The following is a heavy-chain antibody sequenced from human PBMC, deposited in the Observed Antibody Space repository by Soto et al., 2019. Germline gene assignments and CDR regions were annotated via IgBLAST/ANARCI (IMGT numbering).Heavy chain of an antibody. V-gene: IGHV4-38-2*01. CDR2: MYHSGST. Sequence: SETLSLTCAVFGYSINNGYYWGWIRQPPGKGLEWMGAMYHSGSTYYDPSFRGRVAISKDTSKNQFSMRLSYVTAADTAVYYCARALDYSGMDVWGQGTTVTVSS. J-gene: IGHJ6*02. CDR3: ARALDYSGMDV. CDR1: GYSINNGYY.